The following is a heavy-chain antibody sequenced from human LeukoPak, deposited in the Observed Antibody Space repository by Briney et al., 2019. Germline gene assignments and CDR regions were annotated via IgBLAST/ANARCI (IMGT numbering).Heavy chain of an antibody. J-gene: IGHJ3*02. CDR1: GFTFSSYS. V-gene: IGHV3-48*04. Sequence: GGSLRLSCAASGFTFSSYSMNWVRQAPGKGLEWVSYISSVSSTIYYADSVKGRFTISRDNAKNSLYLQMNSLRAEDTAVYYCARPNWGRAFDIWGQGTMVTVSS. D-gene: IGHD7-27*01. CDR2: ISSVSSTI. CDR3: ARPNWGRAFDI.